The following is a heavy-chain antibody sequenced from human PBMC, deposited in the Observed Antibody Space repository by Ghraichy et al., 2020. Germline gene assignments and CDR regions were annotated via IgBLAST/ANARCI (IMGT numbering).Heavy chain of an antibody. CDR1: GGSISSGGYS. V-gene: IGHV4-30-2*01. Sequence: SETLSLTCAVSGGSISSGGYSWSWIRQPPGKGLEWIGYIYHSGSTYYNPSLKSRVTISVDRSKNQFSLKLSSVTAADTAVYYCARAGSSSSKGWFDPWGQGTLVTVSS. J-gene: IGHJ5*02. CDR2: IYHSGST. CDR3: ARAGSSSSKGWFDP. D-gene: IGHD6-6*01.